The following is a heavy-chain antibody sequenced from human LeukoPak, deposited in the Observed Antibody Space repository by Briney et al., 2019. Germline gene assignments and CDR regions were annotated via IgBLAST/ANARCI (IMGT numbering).Heavy chain of an antibody. V-gene: IGHV4-59*01. CDR3: ARAVGGDGSGSL. D-gene: IGHD3-10*01. CDR2: IYYRVTS. Sequence: SETLSLTRTVSGDSISTYYWSWIRQPPGKGLEWIGYIYYRVTSDYNPSLKSRVTMSVDMSTRQISLKLSSVTAADTAVYYCARAVGGDGSGSLWGPGTLVTVSS. J-gene: IGHJ4*02. CDR1: GDSISTYY.